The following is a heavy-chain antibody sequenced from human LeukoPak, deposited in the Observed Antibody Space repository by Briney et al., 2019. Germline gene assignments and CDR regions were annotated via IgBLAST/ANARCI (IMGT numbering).Heavy chain of an antibody. J-gene: IGHJ4*02. CDR2: INHSGST. CDR3: ARRRVRPAARVRNYFDY. V-gene: IGHV4-34*01. CDR1: GGSISSYY. D-gene: IGHD2-2*01. Sequence: SETLSLTCTVSGGSISSYYWSWIRQPPGKGLEWIGEINHSGSTNYNPSLKSRVTISVDTSKNQFSLKLSSVTAADTAVYYCARRRVRPAARVRNYFDYWGQGTLVTVSS.